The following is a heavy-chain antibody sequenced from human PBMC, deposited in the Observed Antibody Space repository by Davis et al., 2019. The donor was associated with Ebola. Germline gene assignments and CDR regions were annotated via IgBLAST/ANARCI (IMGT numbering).Heavy chain of an antibody. CDR2: INWNGGST. V-gene: IGHV3-20*01. CDR1: GFTVSSNY. D-gene: IGHD6-13*01. Sequence: GGSLRLSCAASGFTVSSNYMSWVRQAPGKGLEWVSGINWNGGSTGYADSVKGRFTISRDNAKNSLYLQMNSLRAEDTALYHCVKQLGHYYYYGMDVWGQGTTVTVSS. J-gene: IGHJ6*02. CDR3: VKQLGHYYYYGMDV.